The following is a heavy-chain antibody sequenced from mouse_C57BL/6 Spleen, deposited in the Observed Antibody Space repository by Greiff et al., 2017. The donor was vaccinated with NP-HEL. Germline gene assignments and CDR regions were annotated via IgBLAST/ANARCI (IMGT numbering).Heavy chain of an antibody. CDR1: GYTFTSYW. V-gene: IGHV1-53*01. CDR2: INPSNGGT. J-gene: IGHJ4*01. CDR3: AREGSYYGHAMDY. Sequence: VQLQQPGTELVKPGASVKLSCKASGYTFTSYWMHWVKQRPGQGLEWIGNINPSNGGTNYNEKFKSKATLTVDKSSSTAYMQLSSLTSEDSAVYYCAREGSYYGHAMDYWGQGTSVTVSS. D-gene: IGHD2-1*01.